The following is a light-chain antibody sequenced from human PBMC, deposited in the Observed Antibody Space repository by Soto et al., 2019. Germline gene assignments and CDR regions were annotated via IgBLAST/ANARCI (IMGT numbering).Light chain of an antibody. CDR3: QQYGSSPPT. CDR1: QSVSSNY. Sequence: EIVLTQSPATLSLSPGERATLSCRASQSVSSNYLAWYQRKPGQAPRLLIYGASSRATGIPYRFSGSGSGTDFTLTITRLEPEDFAVYYCQQYGSSPPTFGQGTKVEIK. CDR2: GAS. J-gene: IGKJ1*01. V-gene: IGKV3-20*01.